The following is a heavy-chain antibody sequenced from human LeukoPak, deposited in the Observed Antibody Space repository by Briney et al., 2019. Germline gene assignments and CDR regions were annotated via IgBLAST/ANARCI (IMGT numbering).Heavy chain of an antibody. Sequence: GGSLRLSCIASGFTLSRYIMNWVRQAPGKGLEWVSSISTVSSYIFYADSVKGRFTISRDNAKNSLYLHMNSLRAEDTAVYYCARASSCTTTSCYGYMDVWGKGTTVTVSS. CDR2: ISTVSSYI. CDR3: ARASSCTTTSCYGYMDV. CDR1: GFTLSRYI. V-gene: IGHV3-21*01. D-gene: IGHD2-2*01. J-gene: IGHJ6*03.